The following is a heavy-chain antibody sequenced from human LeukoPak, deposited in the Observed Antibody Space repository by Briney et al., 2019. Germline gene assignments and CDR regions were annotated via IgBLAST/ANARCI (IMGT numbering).Heavy chain of an antibody. D-gene: IGHD6-13*01. CDR3: AREKASPQTTGIEAAGTFAFDI. CDR2: ISAYNGNT. J-gene: IGHJ3*02. CDR1: GYTFTSYG. V-gene: IGHV1-18*01. Sequence: ASVKVSCKASGYTFTSYGISWVRQAPGQRLEWMGWISAYNGNTNYEQKRQGRVTMNTDTSTSTAYMELRSLRSDDTAVYYCAREKASPQTTGIEAAGTFAFDIWGQGTMVTVSS.